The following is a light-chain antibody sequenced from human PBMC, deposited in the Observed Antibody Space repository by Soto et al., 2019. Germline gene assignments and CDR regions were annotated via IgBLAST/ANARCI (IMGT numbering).Light chain of an antibody. CDR2: GVS. V-gene: IGLV2-14*03. Sequence: QSALTQPASVSGSPGQSITISCTGTSSDIGGYNYVSWYQQHPGEAPKLLIYGVSNRPSGVSDRFSGSKSGSTASLTISGLQSGDEADYFCCSHTSSSTHVLFGGGTKLTVL. J-gene: IGLJ2*01. CDR3: CSHTSSSTHVL. CDR1: SSDIGGYNY.